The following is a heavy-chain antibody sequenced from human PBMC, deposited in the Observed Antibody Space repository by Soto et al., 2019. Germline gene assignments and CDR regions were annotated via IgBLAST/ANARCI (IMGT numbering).Heavy chain of an antibody. CDR1: GFSLSTSGVG. V-gene: IGHV2-5*02. CDR3: AHIDYGDYFDY. Sequence: QITLKESGPTLVKPTQTLTLTCTFSGFSLSTSGVGVGWIRQPPGKALEWLALIYWDDDKRYSPSLKSRLTITKDTSKNQVVLTMTKMDPVYTSTYYCAHIDYGDYFDYWGQGTLVTVSS. J-gene: IGHJ4*02. CDR2: IYWDDDK. D-gene: IGHD4-17*01.